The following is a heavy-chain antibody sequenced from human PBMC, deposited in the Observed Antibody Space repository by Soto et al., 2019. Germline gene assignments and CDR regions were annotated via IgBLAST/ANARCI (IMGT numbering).Heavy chain of an antibody. J-gene: IGHJ4*02. V-gene: IGHV4-30-2*01. Sequence: TLSLTCAVSGGTISTSGYSGSWIRQAPRKGLEWIGYIYHSGSTHYNSSLNSRVSMSVDRSTNRFSLKLSSVTAADTAVYYCARGSPSFLGQSVPREYYFASWGPGRLGTIS. CDR1: GGTISTSGYS. D-gene: IGHD3-16*01. CDR2: IYHSGST. CDR3: ARGSPSFLGQSVPREYYFAS.